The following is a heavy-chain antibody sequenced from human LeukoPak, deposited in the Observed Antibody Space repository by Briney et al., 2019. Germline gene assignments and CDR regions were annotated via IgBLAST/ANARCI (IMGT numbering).Heavy chain of an antibody. D-gene: IGHD2-2*01. CDR1: GYTFTGYY. J-gene: IGHJ6*02. CDR2: INPNSGGT. V-gene: IGHV1-2*02. CDR3: AAGYCSSTSCQTQYYYYGMDV. Sequence: GASVKASCKASGYTFTGYYMHWVRQAPGQGLEWMGWINPNSGGTNYAQKFQGRVTMTRDTSISTAYMELSRLRSDDTAVYYCAAGYCSSTSCQTQYYYYGMDVWGQGTTVTVSS.